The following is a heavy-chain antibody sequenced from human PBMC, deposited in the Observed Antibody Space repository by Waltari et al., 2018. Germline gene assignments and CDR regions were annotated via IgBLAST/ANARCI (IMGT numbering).Heavy chain of an antibody. CDR3: ARVADYYGSGSIRGYFDY. D-gene: IGHD3-10*01. Sequence: QVQLQESGPGLVKPSETLSLTCAVSGYSISSGYYWGWIRQPPGKGLEWIGSIYHSGSTYYNPSLKSRVTISVDTSKNQFSLKLSSVTAADTAVYYCARVADYYGSGSIRGYFDYWGQGTLVTVSS. CDR1: GYSISSGYY. J-gene: IGHJ4*02. CDR2: IYHSGST. V-gene: IGHV4-38-2*01.